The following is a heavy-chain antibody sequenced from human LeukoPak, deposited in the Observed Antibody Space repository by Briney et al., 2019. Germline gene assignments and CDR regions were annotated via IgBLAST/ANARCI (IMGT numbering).Heavy chain of an antibody. Sequence: GASVKVSFKASGYTFTGYYMHWVRQAPGQGLEWMGWINPNSGGTNYAQKFQGRVTMTRDTSISTAYMELSRLRSDDTAVYYCARVSIVPAAQSDYWGQGTLVTVSS. CDR1: GYTFTGYY. CDR3: ARVSIVPAAQSDY. J-gene: IGHJ4*02. V-gene: IGHV1-2*02. CDR2: INPNSGGT. D-gene: IGHD2-2*01.